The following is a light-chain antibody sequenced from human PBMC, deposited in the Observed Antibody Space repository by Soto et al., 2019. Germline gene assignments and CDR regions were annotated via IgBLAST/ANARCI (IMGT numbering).Light chain of an antibody. J-gene: IGLJ1*01. V-gene: IGLV2-14*03. Sequence: QSALTQPASVSGSPGQSITISCTGTSSDVGSYIFVSWHQQHPGKAPKLIIYTVSSRPSGVSYRFSGSKSGNTASLTISGLQAEDEADYYCSSYTTNSSYVFGTGTTVTVL. CDR3: SSYTTNSSYV. CDR1: SSDVGSYIF. CDR2: TVS.